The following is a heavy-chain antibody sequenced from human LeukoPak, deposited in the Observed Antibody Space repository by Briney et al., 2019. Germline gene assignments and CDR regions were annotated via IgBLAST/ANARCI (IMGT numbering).Heavy chain of an antibody. CDR2: ISASGGRT. J-gene: IGHJ4*02. CDR3: AKSVKSGYTSGDFDY. Sequence: GGSLRLSCAASGFTFSNYAMSWVRQAPGKGLEWVSGISASGGRTYYADSVRGRFTISRDNSKNTLYLQMNSLRAEDTAVYYCAKSVKSGYTSGDFDYWGQGTLVTVSS. CDR1: GFTFSNYA. V-gene: IGHV3-23*01. D-gene: IGHD6-19*01.